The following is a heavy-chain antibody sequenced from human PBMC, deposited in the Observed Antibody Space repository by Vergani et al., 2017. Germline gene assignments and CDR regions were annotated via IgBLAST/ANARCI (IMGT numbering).Heavy chain of an antibody. CDR3: ARLLLDITMFGVAPNWFDP. D-gene: IGHD3-3*01. CDR1: GGSLSSSSYY. CDR2: IYYSGST. Sequence: QLQLQESGPGLVKPSETLSLTCTVSGGSLSSSSYYWGWIRQPPGKGLEWIGSIYYSGSTYFNPSLKSRVTISVDTSKNQFSLKLSSVTAADTAVYYCARLLLDITMFGVAPNWFDPGGEGTLVTVSS. V-gene: IGHV4-39*01. J-gene: IGHJ5*02.